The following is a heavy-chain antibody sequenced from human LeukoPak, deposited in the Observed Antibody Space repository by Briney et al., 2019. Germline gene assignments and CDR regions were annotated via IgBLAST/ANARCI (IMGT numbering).Heavy chain of an antibody. Sequence: PGGSLRLSCAASGLTFSGYWMHWVRQAPGKGLVWVSRINSDGSSTSYADSVKGRFTISRDNAKNTLYLQMNSLRAEDTAVCYCARAYSSSSGSGYWGQGTLVTVSS. J-gene: IGHJ4*02. CDR3: ARAYSSSSGSGY. D-gene: IGHD6-6*01. CDR2: INSDGSST. CDR1: GLTFSGYW. V-gene: IGHV3-74*01.